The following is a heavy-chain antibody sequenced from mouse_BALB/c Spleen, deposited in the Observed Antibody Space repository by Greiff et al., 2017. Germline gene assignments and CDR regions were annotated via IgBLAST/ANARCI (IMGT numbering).Heavy chain of an antibody. Sequence: QVQLQQSGAELVRPGTSVKVSCKASGYAFTNYLIEWVKQRPGQGLEWIGVINPGSGGTNYNEKFKGKATLTADKSSSTAYMQLSSLTSDDSAVYFCARRGGKGAMDDWGQGTSVTVSS. J-gene: IGHJ4*01. D-gene: IGHD2-1*01. CDR3: ARRGGKGAMDD. V-gene: IGHV1-54*01. CDR2: INPGSGGT. CDR1: GYAFTNYL.